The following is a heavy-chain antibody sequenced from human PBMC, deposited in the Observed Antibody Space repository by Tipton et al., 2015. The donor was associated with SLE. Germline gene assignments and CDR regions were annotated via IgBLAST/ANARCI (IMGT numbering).Heavy chain of an antibody. Sequence: RSLRLSCTASGFTFGDYAMSWVRQAPGKGLEWVGVIRAVGYGGTAQYAASVKGRFTISRDESKDILYLQMNSLQTEDTAIYYCTRDSAWNEKTDYWGQGTLVTVSS. J-gene: IGHJ4*02. CDR3: TRDSAWNEKTDY. CDR1: GFTFGDYA. D-gene: IGHD1-1*01. V-gene: IGHV3-49*04. CDR2: IRAVGYGGTA.